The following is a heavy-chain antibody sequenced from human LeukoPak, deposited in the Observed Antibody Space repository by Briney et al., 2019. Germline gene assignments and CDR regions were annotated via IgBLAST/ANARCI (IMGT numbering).Heavy chain of an antibody. CDR1: GFTFSSYA. Sequence: GGSLRLSCAASGFTFSSYAMHWVRQAPGKGLEWVAVISYDGSNKYYADSVKGRFTISRDNSKNTLYLQMNSLRAEDTAVYYCARDMSSMFRQLGDYWGQGTLVTVSS. J-gene: IGHJ4*02. V-gene: IGHV3-30-3*01. CDR3: ARDMSSMFRQLGDY. CDR2: ISYDGSNK. D-gene: IGHD3-10*02.